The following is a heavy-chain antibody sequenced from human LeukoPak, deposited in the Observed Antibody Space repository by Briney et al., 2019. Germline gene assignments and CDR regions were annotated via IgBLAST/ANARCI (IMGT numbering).Heavy chain of an antibody. Sequence: PSQTLSLTCAIVGDSVSSNSASWNWIRQSPSRGLEWLVRTYYRSEWYIDYAVSVKSRMVINPDTSKNQFSLQLNSVTDEDTAIYYCARMSWLLQGGFDHWGQGTLVTVSS. CDR2: TYYRSEWYI. D-gene: IGHD5-24*01. CDR1: GDSVSSNSAS. CDR3: ARMSWLLQGGFDH. V-gene: IGHV6-1*01. J-gene: IGHJ4*02.